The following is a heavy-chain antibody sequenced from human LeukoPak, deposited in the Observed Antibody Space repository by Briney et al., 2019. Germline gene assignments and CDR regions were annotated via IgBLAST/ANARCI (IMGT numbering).Heavy chain of an antibody. D-gene: IGHD5-18*01. CDR2: IKQDGSEK. Sequence: GGSLRLSCAASGFTFSSYAMSWVRQAPGKGLEWVANIKQDGSEKYYVDSVKGRFTISRDNAKNSLYLQMNSLRAEDTAVYYCVGDTAMADWGAFDYWGQGTLVTVSS. V-gene: IGHV3-7*03. J-gene: IGHJ4*02. CDR3: VGDTAMADWGAFDY. CDR1: GFTFSSYA.